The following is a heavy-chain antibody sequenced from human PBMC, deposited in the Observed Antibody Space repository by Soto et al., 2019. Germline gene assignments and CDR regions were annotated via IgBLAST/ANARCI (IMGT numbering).Heavy chain of an antibody. CDR3: ARRRREWLYVHYFDY. CDR2: IYYSGST. D-gene: IGHD3-3*01. J-gene: IGHJ4*02. CDR1: GGSISSSSYY. Sequence: SETLSLTCTVSGGSISSSSYYWGWIRQPPGKGLEWIGSIYYSGSTYYNPSLKSRVTISVDTSKNQFSLKLSSVTAADTAVYYCARRRREWLYVHYFDYWGQGTLVTVSS. V-gene: IGHV4-39*01.